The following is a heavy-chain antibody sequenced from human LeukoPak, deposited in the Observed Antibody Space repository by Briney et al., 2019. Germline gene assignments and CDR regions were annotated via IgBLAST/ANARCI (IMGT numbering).Heavy chain of an antibody. CDR3: ARGWDYDSGGRPTAYVY. D-gene: IGHD3-22*01. Sequence: SVKVSCKASGYTFTGYYMHWVRQAPGQGLEWMGGIIPIFGIANYAQKFQGKVTITADESTSTVYMELRSLRSEDTAVYYCARGWDYDSGGRPTAYVYWGQGTLVTVSS. V-gene: IGHV1-69*13. CDR2: IIPIFGIA. J-gene: IGHJ4*02. CDR1: GYTFTGYY.